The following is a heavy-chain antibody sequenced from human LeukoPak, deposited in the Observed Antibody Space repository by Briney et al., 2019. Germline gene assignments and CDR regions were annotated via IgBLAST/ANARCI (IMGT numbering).Heavy chain of an antibody. Sequence: SETLSLTCAVYYVSFSGYYWSWIRQPPGKGLEWIGEINHSGSTNYNPSLKSRVTISVDTSKNQFSLKLSSVTAADTAVYYCARRIRGSGSFNYFDYWGQGTLVTVSS. CDR1: YVSFSGYY. CDR3: ARRIRGSGSFNYFDY. CDR2: INHSGST. J-gene: IGHJ4*02. V-gene: IGHV4-34*01. D-gene: IGHD3-10*01.